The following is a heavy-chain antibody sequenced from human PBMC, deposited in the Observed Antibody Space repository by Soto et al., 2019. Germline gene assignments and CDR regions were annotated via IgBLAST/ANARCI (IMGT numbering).Heavy chain of an antibody. Sequence: QPGGSLRLSCAASGFTFSSYAMSWVRQAPGKGLEWVSAISGSGGSTYYADSVKGRFTISRDNSKNTLCLQMNSLRAEDTAVYYCAKDLYGSGSYSVFDYWGQGTLVTVSS. J-gene: IGHJ4*02. CDR1: GFTFSSYA. D-gene: IGHD3-10*01. CDR2: ISGSGGST. V-gene: IGHV3-23*01. CDR3: AKDLYGSGSYSVFDY.